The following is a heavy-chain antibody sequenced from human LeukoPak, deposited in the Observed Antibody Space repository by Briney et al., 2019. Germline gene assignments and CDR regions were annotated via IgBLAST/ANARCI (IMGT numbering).Heavy chain of an antibody. CDR1: GLTFSSYG. V-gene: IGHV3-33*01. D-gene: IGHD3-3*01. CDR3: ARAGFWSGYPNYYYYGMDV. Sequence: GGSLRLSCAASGLTFSSYGMHWVRQAPGKGLEWVAVIWYDGSNKYDADSVKGRFTISRDNSKNTLYLQMNSLRAEDTAVYYCARAGFWSGYPNYYYYGMDVWGQGTTVTVSS. CDR2: IWYDGSNK. J-gene: IGHJ6*02.